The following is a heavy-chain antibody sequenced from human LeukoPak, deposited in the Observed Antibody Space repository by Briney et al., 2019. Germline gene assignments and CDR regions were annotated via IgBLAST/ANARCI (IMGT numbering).Heavy chain of an antibody. Sequence: ASVKVSCKASGYTFTCYYMHWVRQAPGQGLEWMGWINPNSGGTNYAQKFQGRVTMTRDTSISTAYMELSRLRSDDTAVYYCARVLYYYGSGSYPPDYWGQGTLVTVSS. CDR1: GYTFTCYY. J-gene: IGHJ4*02. V-gene: IGHV1-2*02. CDR2: INPNSGGT. CDR3: ARVLYYYGSGSYPPDY. D-gene: IGHD3-10*01.